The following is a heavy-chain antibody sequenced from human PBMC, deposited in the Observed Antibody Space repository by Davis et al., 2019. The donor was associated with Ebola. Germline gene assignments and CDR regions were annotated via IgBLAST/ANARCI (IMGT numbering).Heavy chain of an antibody. CDR2: LGTSADT. CDR1: GFVFRNYV. Sequence: PGGSLRLSCAASGFVFRNYVMSWVRQAPGKGPEWVSTLGTSADTYYADSVKGRFTISRDNSKNTLYLQMNGLRVEDTAIYYCAKDTSNIWFDIWGQGTNVTVSS. CDR3: AKDTSNIWFDI. V-gene: IGHV3-23*01. D-gene: IGHD1-26*01. J-gene: IGHJ3*02.